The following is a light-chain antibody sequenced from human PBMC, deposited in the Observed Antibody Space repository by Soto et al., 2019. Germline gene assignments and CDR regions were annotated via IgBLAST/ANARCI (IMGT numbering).Light chain of an antibody. Sequence: QSVLTQPPSVSGAPGQRVTISCTGSSSNIGAGYDVHWYQQLPGTAPKLLIHGISNRPSGVPDRFSGSKFGTSASLAITGLQAEDEADYYCQSYDSSLSGSVFGEGTKLTVL. J-gene: IGLJ2*01. CDR1: SSNIGAGYD. CDR3: QSYDSSLSGSV. CDR2: GIS. V-gene: IGLV1-40*01.